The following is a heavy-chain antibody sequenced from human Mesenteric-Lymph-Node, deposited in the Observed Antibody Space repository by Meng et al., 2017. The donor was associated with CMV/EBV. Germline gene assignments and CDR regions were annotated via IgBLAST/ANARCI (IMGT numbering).Heavy chain of an antibody. CDR1: GYTFTSYA. CDR3: ARSEGAEIPFDY. D-gene: IGHD1-26*01. V-gene: IGHV3-21*01. J-gene: IGHJ4*02. CDR2: ITSSSSYI. Sequence: ASGYTFTSYAMHWVRQAPGKGLEWVSSITSSSSYIYYADSVKGRFTISRDNAKNSLYLQMNSLRAEDTAMYYCARSEGAEIPFDYWGQGTLVTVSS.